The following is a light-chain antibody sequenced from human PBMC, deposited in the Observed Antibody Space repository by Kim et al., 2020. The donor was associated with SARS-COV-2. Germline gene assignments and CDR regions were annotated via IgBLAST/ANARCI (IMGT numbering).Light chain of an antibody. V-gene: IGLV6-57*03. CDR2: EHS. Sequence: NSMLTQPHSVSESPGKTVTISCTRSSGSIASDDVQWYQQRPGSAPITLIYEHSRRPSAVPDRFSGSIDSSSNSASLTISGLKTEDEADYYCQSLDGSDWVFGGGTQLTVL. CDR3: QSLDGSDWV. J-gene: IGLJ3*02. CDR1: SGSIASDD.